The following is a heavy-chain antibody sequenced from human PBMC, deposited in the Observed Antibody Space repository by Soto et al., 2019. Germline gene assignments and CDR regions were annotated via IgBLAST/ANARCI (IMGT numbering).Heavy chain of an antibody. CDR1: GGSISSYY. CDR3: AGQSYYDNNPFYPFDY. D-gene: IGHD3-22*01. CDR2: IYYSGNT. J-gene: IGHJ4*02. V-gene: IGHV4-59*01. Sequence: SETLSLTYTFSGGSISSYYWNWIRQPPGKGLEWVGYIYYSGNTNFNPPLKRRVSMSVDTSKNQFSLRLTSVTAADTAVYYCAGQSYYDNNPFYPFDYWGQGTLVTVS.